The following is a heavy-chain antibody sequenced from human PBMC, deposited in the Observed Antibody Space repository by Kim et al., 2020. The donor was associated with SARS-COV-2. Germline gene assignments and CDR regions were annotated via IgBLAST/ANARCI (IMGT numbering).Heavy chain of an antibody. Sequence: ASVKVSCKASGYTFTGYYMHWVRQAPGQGLEWMGRINPNSGGTNYAQKFQGRVTMTRDTSISTAYMELSRLRSDDTAVYYCARDRLGRYFDWLSYQMNYYYYGMDVWGQGTTVTVSS. D-gene: IGHD3-9*01. CDR1: GYTFTGYY. V-gene: IGHV1-2*06. CDR3: ARDRLGRYFDWLSYQMNYYYYGMDV. J-gene: IGHJ6*02. CDR2: INPNSGGT.